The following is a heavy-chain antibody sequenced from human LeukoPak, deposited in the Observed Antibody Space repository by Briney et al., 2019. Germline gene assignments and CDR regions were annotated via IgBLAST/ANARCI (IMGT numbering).Heavy chain of an antibody. D-gene: IGHD3-10*01. CDR3: ARDGVRYYGSGSFEALYYYYGMDV. V-gene: IGHV1-3*01. CDR2: INAGNGNT. Sequence: VASVKVSCKASGYTFTSYAMHWVRQAPGQRLEWMGWINAGNGNTKYSQKFQGRVTITRDTSASTAYMELSSLRSEDTAVYYCARDGVRYYGSGSFEALYYYYGMDVWGQGTTVTVSS. J-gene: IGHJ6*02. CDR1: GYTFTSYA.